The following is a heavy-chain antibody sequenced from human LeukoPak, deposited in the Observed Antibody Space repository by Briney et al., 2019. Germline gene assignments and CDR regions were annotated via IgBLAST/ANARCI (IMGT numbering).Heavy chain of an antibody. J-gene: IGHJ4*02. V-gene: IGHV3-11*04. D-gene: IGHD2-2*01. Sequence: GGSLRLSCAASGFXVSNNYMSWVRQAPGKGLEWVSYISTSGSTKYYADSVKGRFTISRDNAENSLYLQMNSLRAEDTAVYYCARRYCSSTSCTLDYWGQGTLVTVSS. CDR3: ARRYCSSTSCTLDY. CDR2: ISTSGSTK. CDR1: GFXVSNNY.